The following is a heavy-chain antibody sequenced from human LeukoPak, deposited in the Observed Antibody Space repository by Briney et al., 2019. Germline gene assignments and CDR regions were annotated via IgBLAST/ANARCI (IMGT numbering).Heavy chain of an antibody. D-gene: IGHD1-26*01. CDR3: ARVLVGATGYYYGMDV. J-gene: IGHJ6*02. CDR2: IYYSGST. Sequence: SETLSLTCTVSGGSISSYYWSLIRQPPGKGLEWIGYIYYSGSTNYNPSLKSRVTISVDTSKNQFSLKLSSVTAADTAVYYCARVLVGATGYYYGMDVWGQGTTVTVSS. CDR1: GGSISSYY. V-gene: IGHV4-59*01.